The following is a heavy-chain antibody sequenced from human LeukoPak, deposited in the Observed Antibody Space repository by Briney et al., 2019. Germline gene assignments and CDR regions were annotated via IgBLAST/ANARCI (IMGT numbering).Heavy chain of an antibody. V-gene: IGHV3-23*01. D-gene: IGHD3-22*01. CDR3: ARGHDSSGYYSFDY. Sequence: GGSLRLSCTASGFTFSSFAMSWVRQAPGKGLEWVSGLSGSGGSTYYADSVKGRFTISRDNSKNTLYLQMNSLRAEDTAVYYCARGHDSSGYYSFDYWGQGTLVTVSS. CDR1: GFTFSSFA. J-gene: IGHJ4*02. CDR2: LSGSGGST.